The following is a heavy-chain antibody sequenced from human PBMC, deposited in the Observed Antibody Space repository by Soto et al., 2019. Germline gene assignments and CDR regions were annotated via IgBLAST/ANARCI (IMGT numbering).Heavy chain of an antibody. CDR1: GFHFRSYA. Sequence: GGSLRLSCASSGFHFRSYAMSWVRQAPGKGLEWVSAVSGSGGSTYYADSVKGRFTISRDNSKNTLYLQMNSLRAEDTAVYYCAKEQFIVVVVAANFDYWGQGTLVTVSS. CDR3: AKEQFIVVVVAANFDY. D-gene: IGHD2-15*01. CDR2: VSGSGGST. J-gene: IGHJ4*02. V-gene: IGHV3-23*01.